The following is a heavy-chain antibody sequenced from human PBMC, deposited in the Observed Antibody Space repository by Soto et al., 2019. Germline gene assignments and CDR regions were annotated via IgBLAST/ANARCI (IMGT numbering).Heavy chain of an antibody. D-gene: IGHD6-19*01. CDR3: ASGTTAGPVAGPYNWFDP. CDR2: INAGNGNT. Sequence: SVKVACNASGYTFTSYAMHWVRQAPGQRLEWMGWINAGNGNTKYSQKFQGRVTITRDTSASTAYMELSSLRSEDTAVYYCASGTTAGPVAGPYNWFDPWGQGTLVTVS. V-gene: IGHV1-3*01. J-gene: IGHJ5*02. CDR1: GYTFTSYA.